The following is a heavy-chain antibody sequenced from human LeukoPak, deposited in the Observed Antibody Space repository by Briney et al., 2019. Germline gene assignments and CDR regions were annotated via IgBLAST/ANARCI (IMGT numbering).Heavy chain of an antibody. V-gene: IGHV3-66*01. Sequence: GGSLRLSCPASGFTFGDYCMTWLRQAPGKGLEWFSVIYSGGSTYYADSVEGRFTISRDNAKNTLYLQMSSLRAEDTAVYYCIRGACHVYAMDVWGQGTTVTVSS. CDR3: IRGACHVYAMDV. CDR1: GFTFGDYC. CDR2: IYSGGST. J-gene: IGHJ6*02.